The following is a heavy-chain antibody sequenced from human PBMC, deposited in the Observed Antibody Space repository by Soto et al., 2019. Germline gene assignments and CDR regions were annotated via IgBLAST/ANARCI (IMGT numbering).Heavy chain of an antibody. CDR1: GGSISSYY. V-gene: IGHV4-59*01. J-gene: IGHJ3*02. Sequence: SETLSLTCTVSGGSISSYYWSWIRQPPGKGLEWIGYIYYSGSTNYNPSLKSRVTISVDTSKNQFSLKLSSVTAADTAVYYCARDSEYSSSSPAFDIWGQGTMVTVSS. CDR2: IYYSGST. CDR3: ARDSEYSSSSPAFDI. D-gene: IGHD6-6*01.